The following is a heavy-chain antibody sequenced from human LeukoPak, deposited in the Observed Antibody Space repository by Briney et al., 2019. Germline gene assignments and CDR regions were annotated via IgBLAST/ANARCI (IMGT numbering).Heavy chain of an antibody. Sequence: PGGSLRLSCAASGFTFSDYFMSWIRQAPGKGLEWVSYISSGSYTKYADSVKGRFTISRDNAKNSLYLQMNGLRAEDTAVYYCARAGYCSGGSCYGSDYWGQGTLVSVSS. J-gene: IGHJ4*02. CDR2: ISSGSYT. V-gene: IGHV3-11*05. D-gene: IGHD2-15*01. CDR1: GFTFSDYF. CDR3: ARAGYCSGGSCYGSDY.